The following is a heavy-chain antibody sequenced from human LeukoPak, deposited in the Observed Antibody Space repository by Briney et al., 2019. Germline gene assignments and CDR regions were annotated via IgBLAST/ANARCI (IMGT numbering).Heavy chain of an antibody. V-gene: IGHV3-49*04. Sequence: GRSLRLSCTASGFTFGDYAMSWVRQAPGKGLEWVGFIRGKAYGGTTEYAAAVNGRFTISRDDSKTIAYLQMNSLKTEDTALYYCARVGSGTADYWGRGTLVTVSS. CDR1: GFTFGDYA. D-gene: IGHD6-19*01. CDR3: ARVGSGTADY. J-gene: IGHJ4*02. CDR2: IRGKAYGGTT.